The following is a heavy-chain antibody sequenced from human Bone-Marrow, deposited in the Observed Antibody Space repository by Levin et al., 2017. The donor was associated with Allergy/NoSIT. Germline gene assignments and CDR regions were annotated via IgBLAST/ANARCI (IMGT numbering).Heavy chain of an antibody. CDR1: GYSFTSYY. D-gene: IGHD1-7*01. CDR2: INHSGGST. CDR3: ATSGTTPRPFDS. J-gene: IGHJ4*02. V-gene: IGHV1-46*01. Sequence: GGSLRLSCKAGGYSFTSYYMNWVRQAPGQGLEWMGIINHSGGSTHYAQKFQGRVTMTRDTSTSTVYMELSSLRSEDAATYYCATSGTTPRPFDSWGQGTLVTVSS.